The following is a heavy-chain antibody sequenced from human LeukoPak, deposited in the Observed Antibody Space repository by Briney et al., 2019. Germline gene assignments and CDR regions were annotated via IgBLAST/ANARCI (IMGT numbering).Heavy chain of an antibody. CDR2: IYPTGST. CDR3: VRVGGDCGGDCYHYYSMDV. J-gene: IGHJ6*03. Sequence: SETLSLTCSVSGGSISSYYWSWIRQSAGKGLEWIGRIYPTGSTNYNPSLKSRVTISGDKSKNQFSLKLSSVTAADTAVCYCVRVGGDCGGDCYHYYSMDVWGKGTTVTVSS. V-gene: IGHV4-4*07. CDR1: GGSISSYY. D-gene: IGHD2-21*02.